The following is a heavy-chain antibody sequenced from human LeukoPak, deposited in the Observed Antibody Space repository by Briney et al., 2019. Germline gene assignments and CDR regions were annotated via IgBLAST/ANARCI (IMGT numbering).Heavy chain of an antibody. Sequence: SETLSLTCTVSGGSISSGGYYWSWIRQHPGKGLEWIGYIYYSGSTYYNPSLKSRVTISVDTSKNQFSLKLSSVTAADTAVYYCAREAIVVVEAATLRYFNYWGQGTLVTVSS. D-gene: IGHD2-15*01. CDR2: IYYSGST. CDR1: GGSISSGGYY. V-gene: IGHV4-31*03. CDR3: AREAIVVVEAATLRYFNY. J-gene: IGHJ4*02.